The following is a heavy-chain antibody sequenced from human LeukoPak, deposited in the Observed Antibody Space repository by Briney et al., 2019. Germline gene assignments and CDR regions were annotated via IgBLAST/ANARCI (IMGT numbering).Heavy chain of an antibody. CDR3: ARRAWDYDFWSGYYTVTATHIDY. V-gene: IGHV1-18*01. J-gene: IGHJ4*02. Sequence: ASVKVSCKASGYTFTSYGISWVRQAPGQGLEWMGWISAYNGNTNYAQKLQGRVTMTTDTSTSTAYMELRSLRSDDTAVYYCARRAWDYDFWSGYYTVTATHIDYWGQGTLVIVSS. CDR1: GYTFTSYG. D-gene: IGHD3-3*01. CDR2: ISAYNGNT.